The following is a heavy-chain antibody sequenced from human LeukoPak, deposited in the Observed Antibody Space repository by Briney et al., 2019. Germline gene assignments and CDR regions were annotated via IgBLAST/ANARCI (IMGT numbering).Heavy chain of an antibody. D-gene: IGHD4/OR15-4a*01. CDR2: IKDDGSAK. V-gene: IGHV3-7*01. Sequence: PGGSLRLSCAASGFTFSSYCMSWVRQAPGKGLEWVGNIKDDGSAKYYVDSVKGRFTISRDNAKNSLYLQMNNLRAEDTAVYYCARDKPGYGAYESWGQGTRVTVSP. J-gene: IGHJ5*02. CDR3: ARDKPGYGAYES. CDR1: GFTFSSYC.